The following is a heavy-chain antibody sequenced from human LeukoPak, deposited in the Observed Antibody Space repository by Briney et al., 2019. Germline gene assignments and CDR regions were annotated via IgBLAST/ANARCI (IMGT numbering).Heavy chain of an antibody. CDR3: ARSPGGYSYGYSDY. Sequence: GGSLRLSCAASGFTFSSYAMSWVRQAPGKGLEWVSAISGSGGSTYYADSVKGRFTISRDNSKNTLYLQMNSLRAEDTAVYYCARSPGGYSYGYSDYWGQGTLVTVSS. CDR2: ISGSGGST. CDR1: GFTFSSYA. D-gene: IGHD5-18*01. V-gene: IGHV3-23*01. J-gene: IGHJ4*02.